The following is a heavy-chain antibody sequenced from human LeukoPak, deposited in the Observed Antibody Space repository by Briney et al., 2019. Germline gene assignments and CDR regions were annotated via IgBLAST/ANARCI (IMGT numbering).Heavy chain of an antibody. CDR1: GGSISGSNW. V-gene: IGHV4-4*02. Sequence: SGTLSLTCAVSGGSISGSNWWSWVRQPPGKGLEWIGKIYHSGSTNYNPSLKSRVTISVDKSKNQFSLKLSSVTAADTAVYYCASSGLRLGELSFDYWGQGTLVTVSS. CDR2: IYHSGST. CDR3: ASSGLRLGELSFDY. J-gene: IGHJ4*02. D-gene: IGHD3-16*02.